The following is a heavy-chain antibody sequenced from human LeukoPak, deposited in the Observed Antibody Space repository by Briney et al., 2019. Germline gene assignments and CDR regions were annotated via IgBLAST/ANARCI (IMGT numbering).Heavy chain of an antibody. J-gene: IGHJ3*02. CDR1: GFTFSSYS. CDR2: ISSSGRSI. Sequence: PGGSLRLSCAASGFTFSSYSMNWVRQAPGKGLEWVSYISSSGRSILYADSVKGRFTISRDNSKNTLYLQMNSLRAEDTAVYYCSGDAFDIWGQGTMVTVSS. V-gene: IGHV3-48*01. CDR3: SGDAFDI. D-gene: IGHD1-26*01.